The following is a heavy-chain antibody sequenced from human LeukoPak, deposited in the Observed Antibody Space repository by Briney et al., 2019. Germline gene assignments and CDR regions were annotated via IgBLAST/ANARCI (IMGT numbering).Heavy chain of an antibody. D-gene: IGHD1-26*01. J-gene: IGHJ6*03. CDR1: GFTFSSYW. CDR3: ARDRVPAYSGSYYYMDV. Sequence: HPGGSLRLSCAASGFTFSSYWMHWVRQAPGKGLVWVSRINTDGSSTSYADSVKGRFTISRDNAKNTLYLQMNSLRAEDTAVYYCARDRVPAYSGSYYYMDVWGKGTTVTVSS. CDR2: INTDGSST. V-gene: IGHV3-74*01.